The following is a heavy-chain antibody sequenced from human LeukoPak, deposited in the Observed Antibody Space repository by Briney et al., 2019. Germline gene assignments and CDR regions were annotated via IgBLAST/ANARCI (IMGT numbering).Heavy chain of an antibody. D-gene: IGHD1-26*01. CDR2: ISSSSSYI. J-gene: IGHJ3*02. CDR1: GFTFSSYS. CDR3: AKGETRVVDAFDI. Sequence: GGSLRLSCAASGFTFSSYSMNWVRQAPGKGLEWVSSISSSSSYIYYADSVKGRFTISRDNSKNTLYLQMNSLRAEDTAVYYCAKGETRVVDAFDIWGQGTMVTVSS. V-gene: IGHV3-21*04.